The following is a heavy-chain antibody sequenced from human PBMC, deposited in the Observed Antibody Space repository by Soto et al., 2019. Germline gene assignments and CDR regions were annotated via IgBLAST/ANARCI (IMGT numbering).Heavy chain of an antibody. D-gene: IGHD1-26*01. CDR3: ARGEQYSGRIFDY. CDR2: TYYRSKWYY. CDR1: GDSVSSNSAG. J-gene: IGHJ4*01. Sequence: SPTLSLPCAITGDSVSSNSAGWSWVRQSPSRGLEWLGRTYYRSKWYYEYAVFVRGRITINPDTSKNQYSRQLNPVTPEDTAVYFCARGEQYSGRIFDYWGQGTLVTVSS. V-gene: IGHV6-1*01.